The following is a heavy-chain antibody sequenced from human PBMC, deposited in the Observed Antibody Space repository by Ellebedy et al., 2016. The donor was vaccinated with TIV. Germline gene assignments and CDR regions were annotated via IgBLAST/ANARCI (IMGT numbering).Heavy chain of an antibody. CDR1: GFTFNNYW. V-gene: IGHV3-7*03. Sequence: GESLKISCAASGFTFNNYWMTWVRQAPGKGLECVANIKEDGSEKNYVDSVKGRFTISRDNAKKSLYLQMNSLRAEDTAIYYCAKNRASLDYWGQGTLVTVSS. D-gene: IGHD2/OR15-2a*01. CDR3: AKNRASLDY. CDR2: IKEDGSEK. J-gene: IGHJ4*02.